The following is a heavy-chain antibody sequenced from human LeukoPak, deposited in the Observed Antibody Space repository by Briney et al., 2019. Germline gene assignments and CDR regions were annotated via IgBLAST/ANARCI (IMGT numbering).Heavy chain of an antibody. J-gene: IGHJ4*02. CDR1: GGSFSGYY. CDR2: INHGGST. V-gene: IGHV4-34*01. D-gene: IGHD3-22*01. CDR3: ARGQGAKYYYDSSGYPYYFDY. Sequence: PSETLSLTCAVYGGSFSGYYWSWIRQPPGKGLEWIGEINHGGSTNYNPSLKSRVTISVDTSKNQFSLKLSSVTAADTAVYYCARGQGAKYYYDSSGYPYYFDYWGQGTLVTVSS.